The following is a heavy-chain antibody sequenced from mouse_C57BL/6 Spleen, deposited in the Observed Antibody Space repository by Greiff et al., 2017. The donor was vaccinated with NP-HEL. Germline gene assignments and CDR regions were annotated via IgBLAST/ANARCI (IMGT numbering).Heavy chain of an antibody. D-gene: IGHD1-1*01. V-gene: IGHV2-9-1*01. Sequence: VKLVESGPGLVAPSQSLSITCTVSGFSLTSYAISWVRQPPGKGLEWLGVIWNGGGTNYNSALKSRLSISKDNSKSQVFLKMNSLQTDDTARYYCAREGITTVVHWYFDVWGTGTTVTVSS. CDR1: GFSLTSYA. J-gene: IGHJ1*03. CDR3: AREGITTVVHWYFDV. CDR2: IWNGGGT.